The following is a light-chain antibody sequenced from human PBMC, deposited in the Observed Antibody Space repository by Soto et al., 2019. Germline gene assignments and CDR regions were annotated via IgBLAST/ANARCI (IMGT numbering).Light chain of an antibody. CDR3: SSYAGSNNPYV. Sequence: QSALTQPPSASGSPGQSVTISCTGTRGDVGGYNYVSWYQQHPGKAPKLMIYEVSKRPSGVPDRFAGSKSGNTASLTVSGLQAEDEADYYCSSYAGSNNPYVFGTGTKVTVL. V-gene: IGLV2-8*01. CDR1: RGDVGGYNY. J-gene: IGLJ1*01. CDR2: EVS.